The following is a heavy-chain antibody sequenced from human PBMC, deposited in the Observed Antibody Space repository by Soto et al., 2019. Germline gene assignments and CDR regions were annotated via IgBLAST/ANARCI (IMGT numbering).Heavy chain of an antibody. V-gene: IGHV4-34*01. J-gene: IGHJ4*02. D-gene: IGHD3-22*01. CDR2: INHSGST. CDR3: ATSGYYDSSGHDY. Sequence: ETLSLTCAVYGGSFSDFYWNFIRQPPGKGLEWIGEINHSGSTNYNPSLKSRVTISVDTSKNQFSLKLSSVTAADTAVYYCATSGYYDSSGHDYWGQGTLVTVSS. CDR1: GGSFSDFY.